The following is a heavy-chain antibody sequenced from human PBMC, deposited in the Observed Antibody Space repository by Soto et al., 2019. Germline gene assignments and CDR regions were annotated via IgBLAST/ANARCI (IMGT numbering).Heavy chain of an antibody. CDR2: THYRSKWSF. J-gene: IGHJ6*02. Sequence: LSLTCVISGDSFSSDTGAWNWIRQSPSRGLEWLGRTHYRSKWSFDYAISVRSRITIDPDTSKNQFSLHLDSLTPEDTAVYYCAGVTWFRGMDVWGQGTPVTVS. V-gene: IGHV6-1*01. CDR3: AGVTWFRGMDV. CDR1: GDSFSSDTGA. D-gene: IGHD3-10*01.